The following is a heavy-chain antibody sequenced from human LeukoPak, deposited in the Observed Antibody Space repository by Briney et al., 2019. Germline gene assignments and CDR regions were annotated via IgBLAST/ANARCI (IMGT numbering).Heavy chain of an antibody. Sequence: SETLSLTCAVSGGSISSYYWSWIRQPPGKGLEWIGYMYYRGNTNYNPSLKSRVTISVDTSKNQFSLKLTSVTAADTAVYYCARDSSGWYHWFDPWGQGTLVTVSS. V-gene: IGHV4-59*01. CDR2: MYYRGNT. J-gene: IGHJ5*02. D-gene: IGHD6-19*01. CDR3: ARDSSGWYHWFDP. CDR1: GGSISSYY.